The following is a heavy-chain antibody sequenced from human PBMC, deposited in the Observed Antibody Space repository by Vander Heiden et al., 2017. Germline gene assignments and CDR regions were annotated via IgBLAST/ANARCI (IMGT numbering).Heavy chain of an antibody. CDR3: AKDIAVAGYFDY. D-gene: IGHD6-19*01. V-gene: IGHV3-43*01. J-gene: IGHJ4*02. CDR2: ISWDGGST. CDR1: GFTFDDYT. Sequence: EVQLVESGGVVVQPGGSLRLSCAASGFTFDDYTMHWVRQAPGKGLEWVSLISWDGGSTYYADSVKGRFTISRDNSKNSLYLKMNSLRTEDTALYYCAKDIAVAGYFDYWGQGTLVTVSS.